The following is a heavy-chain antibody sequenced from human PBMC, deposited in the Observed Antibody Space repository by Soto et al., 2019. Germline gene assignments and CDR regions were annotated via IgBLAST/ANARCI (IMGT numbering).Heavy chain of an antibody. J-gene: IGHJ4*02. Sequence: GGSLRLSCAASGFTFSNAWMNWVRQAPGKGLEWVGRIKSKTDGGTTDYAAPVKGRFTISRGESKNTQYLQMNSLKTEDTAVDYCTTDLDALDQPTIFGVVIPQTPFDYWGQGTLVTVSS. CDR1: GFTFSNAW. D-gene: IGHD3-3*01. V-gene: IGHV3-15*07. CDR3: TTDLDALDQPTIFGVVIPQTPFDY. CDR2: IKSKTDGGTT.